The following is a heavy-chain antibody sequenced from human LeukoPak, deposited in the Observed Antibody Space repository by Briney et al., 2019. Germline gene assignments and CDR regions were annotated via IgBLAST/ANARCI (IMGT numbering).Heavy chain of an antibody. CDR3: ANRVTGLIEKSSIRIDY. CDR2: ISGSGTIT. Sequence: GGSLRLSCAASGLTFSSYAMSWVRQAPGKGLEWVSAISGSGTITYYADSVKGRLTISRDNSKNTLYLQMNSLRAEDTAVYYCANRVTGLIEKSSIRIDYWGQGILVTVSS. V-gene: IGHV3-23*01. CDR1: GLTFSSYA. D-gene: IGHD2-21*01. J-gene: IGHJ4*02.